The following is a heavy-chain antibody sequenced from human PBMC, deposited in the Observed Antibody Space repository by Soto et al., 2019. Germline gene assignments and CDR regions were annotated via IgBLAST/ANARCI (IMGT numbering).Heavy chain of an antibody. D-gene: IGHD3-22*01. CDR1: GFTFSSYS. CDR2: ISSSSSTI. Sequence: PGGSLRLSCAASGFTFSSYSMNWVRQAPGKGLEWVSYISSSSSTIYYADSVKGRFTISRDNAKNSLYLQMNSLRDEDTAVYYCARDITMIVVDPSGYFDYWGQGTLVTVS. J-gene: IGHJ4*02. CDR3: ARDITMIVVDPSGYFDY. V-gene: IGHV3-48*02.